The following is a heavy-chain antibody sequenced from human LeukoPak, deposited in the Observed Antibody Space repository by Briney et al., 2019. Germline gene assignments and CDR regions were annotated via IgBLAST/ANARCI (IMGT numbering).Heavy chain of an antibody. CDR2: IWYDGSNK. CDR1: GFTFSSYG. Sequence: GGSLRLSCAASGFTFSSYGMHWVRQAPGKGLEWVAVIWYDGSNKYYADSVKGRFIISRDNSRNTLYLQMNSLRAEDTAVYYCARDPSDIVLMVYAMLDYWGQGTLVTVSS. CDR3: ARDPSDIVLMVYAMLDY. J-gene: IGHJ4*02. D-gene: IGHD2-8*01. V-gene: IGHV3-33*01.